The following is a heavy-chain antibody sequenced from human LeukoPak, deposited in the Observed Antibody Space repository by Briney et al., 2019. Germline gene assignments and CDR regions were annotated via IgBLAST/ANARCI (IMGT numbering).Heavy chain of an antibody. CDR2: IYYSGST. Sequence: SETLSLTCTVSGGSISSYYWSWIRQPPRKGLEWIGYIYYSGSTNYNPPLKSRVTISVDTSKNQFSLKLSSVTAADTAVYYCAFAVAGTETDSFYFDYWGQGTLVTVSS. D-gene: IGHD6-19*01. CDR3: AFAVAGTETDSFYFDY. V-gene: IGHV4-59*01. CDR1: GGSISSYY. J-gene: IGHJ4*02.